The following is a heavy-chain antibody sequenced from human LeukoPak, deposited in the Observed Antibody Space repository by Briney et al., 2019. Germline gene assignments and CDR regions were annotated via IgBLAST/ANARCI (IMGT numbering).Heavy chain of an antibody. CDR1: GFPFSSYA. Sequence: GGSLRLSCAASGFPFSSYAMSWVRQAPGKGLEWVSAISVSGGSTYYADSVKGRFTISRDNSKNTLYLQMNSLRAEDTAVYYCAKDPSRPAYYYYGMDVWGQGTTVTVSS. CDR2: ISVSGGST. V-gene: IGHV3-23*01. J-gene: IGHJ6*02. CDR3: AKDPSRPAYYYYGMDV.